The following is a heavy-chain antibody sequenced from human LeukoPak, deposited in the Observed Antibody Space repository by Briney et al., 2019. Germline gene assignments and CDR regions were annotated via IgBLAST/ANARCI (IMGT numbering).Heavy chain of an antibody. CDR1: GGTFSSYA. D-gene: IGHD6-19*01. J-gene: IGHJ6*02. CDR3: ARGVAVSLYYYYGMDV. V-gene: IGHV1-69*13. Sequence: SVKVSCKASGGTFSSYAISWVRQAPGQGLEWMGGIIPSFGTANYAQKFQGRVTITADESTSTAYMELSSLRSEDTAVYYCARGVAVSLYYYYGMDVWGQGTTVTVSS. CDR2: IIPSFGTA.